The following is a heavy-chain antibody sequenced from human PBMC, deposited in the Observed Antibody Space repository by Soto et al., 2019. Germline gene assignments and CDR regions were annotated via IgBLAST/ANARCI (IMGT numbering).Heavy chain of an antibody. V-gene: IGHV4-59*01. CDR2: IYYSGST. CDR3: ARLPYYDFWSGYSDFDY. CDR1: GGSISSYY. D-gene: IGHD3-3*01. Sequence: SETLYLTCTVSGGSISSYYWSWIRQPPGKGLEWIGYIYYSGSTNYNPSLKSRVTISVDTSKNQFSLKLSSVTAADTAVYYCARLPYYDFWSGYSDFDYWGQGTLVTVSS. J-gene: IGHJ4*02.